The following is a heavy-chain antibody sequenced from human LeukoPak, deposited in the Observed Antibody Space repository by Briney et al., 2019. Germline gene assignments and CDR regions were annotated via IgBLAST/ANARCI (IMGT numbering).Heavy chain of an antibody. V-gene: IGHV1-18*01. Sequence: ASVKVSCKASGGTFSSYVISWVRQAPGQGLEWMGWISPNNGNTNYAQNLQGRVTVTTDTSTSTAYMELRSLRSDDTAVYYYATKYDILTGFIYWGQGTLVTVSS. D-gene: IGHD3-9*01. CDR3: ATKYDILTGFIY. J-gene: IGHJ4*02. CDR1: GGTFSSYV. CDR2: ISPNNGNT.